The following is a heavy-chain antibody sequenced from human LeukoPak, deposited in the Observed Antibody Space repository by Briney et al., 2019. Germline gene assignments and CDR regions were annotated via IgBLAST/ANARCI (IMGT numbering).Heavy chain of an antibody. Sequence: GGSLRLSCAASGFSISSYEMNWVRQAPGKGLEWVSYISSSGSTIYYADSVKGRFTISRDNAKNSLYLQMNSLRAEDTAVYYCVRDWEGAFDYWGQGTLVTVSS. J-gene: IGHJ4*02. D-gene: IGHD1-26*01. CDR1: GFSISSYE. CDR2: ISSSGSTI. V-gene: IGHV3-48*03. CDR3: VRDWEGAFDY.